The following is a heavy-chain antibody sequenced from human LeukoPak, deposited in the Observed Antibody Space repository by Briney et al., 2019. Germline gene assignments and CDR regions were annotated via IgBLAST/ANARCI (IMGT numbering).Heavy chain of an antibody. J-gene: IGHJ4*02. CDR3: ARRFRD. Sequence: GGSLRLSCVGSGLTFNGFEMNWVRQAPGKGLEWVSYIRGDGSLKTYAESVKGRFTISRDNAKNSVYLQMDSLRVEDTAIYYCARRFRDWGQGILVTASS. D-gene: IGHD5-24*01. V-gene: IGHV3-48*03. CDR2: IRGDGSLK. CDR1: GLTFNGFE.